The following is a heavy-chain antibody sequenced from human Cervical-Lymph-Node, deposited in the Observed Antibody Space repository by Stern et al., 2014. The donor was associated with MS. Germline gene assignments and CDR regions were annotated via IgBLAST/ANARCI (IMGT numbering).Heavy chain of an antibody. CDR1: GD. J-gene: IGHJ5*02. Sequence: QVQLGESGADVKKPGSSVRVSCKAYGDIIWLRQAPGRGLEWLRGIMPFLGTPHYAQRFQYRLSITADTTTNTAYIELWRLRLGDTAVDYCARGAGDNWFDPWGQGTLVSVSS. D-gene: IGHD3-10*01. V-gene: IGHV1-69*06. CDR3: ARGAGDNWFDP. CDR2: IMPFLGTP.